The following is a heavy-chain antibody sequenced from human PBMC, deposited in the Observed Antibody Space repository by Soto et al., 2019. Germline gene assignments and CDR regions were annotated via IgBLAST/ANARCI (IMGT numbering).Heavy chain of an antibody. CDR1: GYTFTGCY. Sequence: ASVKVSCKASGYTFTGCYMHWVRQAPGQGLEWMGWINPNSGGTNYAQKFQGRVTMTRDTSISTAYMELSRLRSDDTAVYYCARAKEADNWFDPWGQGTLVTVSS. V-gene: IGHV1-2*02. D-gene: IGHD2-15*01. CDR2: INPNSGGT. J-gene: IGHJ5*02. CDR3: ARAKEADNWFDP.